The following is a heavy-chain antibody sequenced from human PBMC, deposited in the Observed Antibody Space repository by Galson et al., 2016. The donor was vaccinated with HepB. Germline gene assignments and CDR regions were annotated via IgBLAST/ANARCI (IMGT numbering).Heavy chain of an antibody. Sequence: SVKVSCKASGYTFTDYFIHWVRQAPGQGLEWMGRVHPTSGGTNYAQKFQGRVTMTRETSINTAYMEVTRLTSDDAAVYYCARGSIAASSHFDYWGQGTLVTVSS. CDR2: VHPTSGGT. CDR1: GYTFTDYF. J-gene: IGHJ4*02. D-gene: IGHD6-6*01. CDR3: ARGSIAASSHFDY. V-gene: IGHV1-2*06.